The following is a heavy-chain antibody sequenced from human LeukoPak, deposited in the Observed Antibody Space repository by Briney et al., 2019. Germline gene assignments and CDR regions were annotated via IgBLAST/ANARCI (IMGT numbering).Heavy chain of an antibody. Sequence: GGSLRLSCAASGFTVSSNYMSWVRQAPGRGLEWVSVVYSGGSTYYADSVKGRFTISRDNAKNSLYLQMNSLRAEDTALYYCARSITVGHPGAFDIWGQGTMVTVSS. CDR3: ARSITVGHPGAFDI. CDR2: VYSGGST. J-gene: IGHJ3*02. CDR1: GFTVSSNY. D-gene: IGHD4-23*01. V-gene: IGHV3-53*01.